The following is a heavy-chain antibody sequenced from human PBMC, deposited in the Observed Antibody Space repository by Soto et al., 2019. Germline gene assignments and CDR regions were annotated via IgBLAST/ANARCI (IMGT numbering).Heavy chain of an antibody. CDR1: GYRFTAYL. J-gene: IGHJ5*02. CDR3: ARKDKSGYFNWFDP. CDR2: IFPSDSDT. D-gene: IGHD3-22*01. Sequence: PGDSLKLSCITSGYRFTAYLSAWVRQMPGKGLEWMGIIFPSDSDTRYSPSFQGQVTISADRSTSTVFLQWASLKASDTAVYFCARKDKSGYFNWFDPWGQGTLVNVSS. V-gene: IGHV5-51*01.